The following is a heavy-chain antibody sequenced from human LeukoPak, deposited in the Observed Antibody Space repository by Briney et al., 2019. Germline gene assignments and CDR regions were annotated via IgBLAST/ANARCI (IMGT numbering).Heavy chain of an antibody. CDR3: ATQGNCVGGSCYASDY. Sequence: GGSLRLSCAASGFTISCYGMHWVRQAPGKGLEWVAAIWYDGSIQYYADSVKGRFTISRDNSKNTLYLQMDSLRAEDTAVYYCATQGNCVGGSCYASDYCGQGTLVSVSS. D-gene: IGHD2-15*01. CDR1: GFTISCYG. J-gene: IGHJ4*02. V-gene: IGHV3-33*01. CDR2: IWYDGSIQ.